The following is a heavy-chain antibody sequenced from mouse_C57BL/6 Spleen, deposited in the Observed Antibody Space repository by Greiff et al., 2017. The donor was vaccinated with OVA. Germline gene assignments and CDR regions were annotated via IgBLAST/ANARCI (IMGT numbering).Heavy chain of an antibody. Sequence: EVKLMESGGGLVQPGESLKLSCESTEYEFPSPDMSWVRKTPEKRLELVAAINSDGGSTYYPDTMERRVIISRDNTKNTLYLQMSRLRSEDTAVYYCARHESLWLWYYFDYWGQGTTLTVAS. V-gene: IGHV5-2*01. D-gene: IGHD2-2*01. CDR1: EYEFPSPD. J-gene: IGHJ2*01. CDR3: ARHESLWLWYYFDY. CDR2: INSDGGST.